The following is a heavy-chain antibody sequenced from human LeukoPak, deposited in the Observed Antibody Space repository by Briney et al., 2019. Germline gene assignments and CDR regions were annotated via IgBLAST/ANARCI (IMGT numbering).Heavy chain of an antibody. D-gene: IGHD5/OR15-5a*01. CDR1: GFSFSGSA. Sequence: GGSLRLSCAASGFSFSGSAIHWVRQASGKGLEWLGRIRSKTNNYATAYGASVNDRFTISRDNSKNTVYLQMNSLTVEDTAVYYCARGLPLQFIVRALDPRGRGTLATVSS. J-gene: IGHJ5*02. CDR3: ARGLPLQFIVRALDP. V-gene: IGHV3-73*01. CDR2: IRSKTNNYAT.